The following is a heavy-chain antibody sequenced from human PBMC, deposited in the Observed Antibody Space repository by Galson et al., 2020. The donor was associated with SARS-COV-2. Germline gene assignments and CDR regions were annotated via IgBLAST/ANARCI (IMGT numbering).Heavy chain of an antibody. CDR2: IYYSGST. D-gene: IGHD2-15*01. CDR3: ATGVCSGGSCYGGGYYFDY. V-gene: IGHV4-31*03. J-gene: IGHJ4*02. Sequence: LTLSLTCSVSGSSISSDGYNWSWIRQRPGKGLEWIGYIYYSGSTSYNPSLKSRVTISLDTSKNQFSLKLSSVTAADTAAYYCATGVCSGGSCYGGGYYFDYWGQGTLVTASS. CDR1: GSSISSDGYN.